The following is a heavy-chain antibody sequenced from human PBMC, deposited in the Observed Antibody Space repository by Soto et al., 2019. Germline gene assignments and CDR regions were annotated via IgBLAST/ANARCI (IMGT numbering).Heavy chain of an antibody. CDR3: ARGYGDFDY. V-gene: IGHV3-21*01. J-gene: IGHJ4*02. CDR1: GFTFSRYT. Sequence: EVQLVESGGGLVKPGESLRLSCAASGFTFSRYTINWVRQAPGKGLEWVSSISSSSNYIYYADSVKGRFTISRDNAKNSLYLQMNSLRAEDTAVYYCARGYGDFDYWGQGTLVTVSS. D-gene: IGHD4-17*01. CDR2: ISSSSNYI.